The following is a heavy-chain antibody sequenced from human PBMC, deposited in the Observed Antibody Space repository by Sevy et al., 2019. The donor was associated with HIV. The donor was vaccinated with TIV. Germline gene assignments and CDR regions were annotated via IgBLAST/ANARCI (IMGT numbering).Heavy chain of an antibody. J-gene: IGHJ6*02. CDR3: AREPGGTIFGVVIPNPLFYYGMDV. CDR1: GFTFSSYG. V-gene: IGHV3-33*01. Sequence: GGSLRLSCGASGFTFSSYGMHWVRQAPGKGLEWVAVIWYDGSNKYYAYSVKGRFTISRDNSKNTLYLQMNSLRAEDSAVYYCAREPGGTIFGVVIPNPLFYYGMDVWGQGTTVTVSS. CDR2: IWYDGSNK. D-gene: IGHD3-3*01.